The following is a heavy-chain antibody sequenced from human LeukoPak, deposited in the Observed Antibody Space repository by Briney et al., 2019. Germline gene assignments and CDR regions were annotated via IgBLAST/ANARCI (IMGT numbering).Heavy chain of an antibody. CDR2: IIPIFGTA. CDR1: GGTFSSYA. J-gene: IGHJ4*02. V-gene: IGHV1-69*13. D-gene: IGHD3-3*01. CDR3: ARVNKYYDFWSGYFDY. Sequence: SVKVSCKASGGTFSSYAISWVRQAPGQGLEWMGGIIPIFGTANYAQKFQGRVTITADESTSTAYMELSSLRSEDTAVYYCARVNKYYDFWSGYFDYWGQGTLVTVSS.